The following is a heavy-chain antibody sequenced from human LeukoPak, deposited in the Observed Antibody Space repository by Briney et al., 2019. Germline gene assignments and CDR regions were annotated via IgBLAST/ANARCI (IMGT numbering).Heavy chain of an antibody. CDR2: INANNGDT. Sequence: PSVTLSCNASGYSFTIYGISWVRQAPGQGLEWVGWINANNGDTHYAQKLQGRITMTTDTSTSTVYMELRSLKSDDPAVYYCTRDFVLLTSYDVFENWGQGTLVTDPS. D-gene: IGHD3-3*01. CDR1: GYSFTIYG. J-gene: IGHJ4*02. V-gene: IGHV1-18*01. CDR3: TRDFVLLTSYDVFEN.